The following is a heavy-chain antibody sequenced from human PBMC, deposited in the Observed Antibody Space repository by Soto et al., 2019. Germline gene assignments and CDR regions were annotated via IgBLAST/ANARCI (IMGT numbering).Heavy chain of an antibody. CDR2: IYWDDDK. J-gene: IGHJ4*02. CDR1: GFSLSTSGVG. CDR3: AHRFGSLNYVPSFGY. V-gene: IGHV2-5*02. Sequence: QITLKESGPTLVKPTQTLTLTCTFSGFSLSTSGVGVGWIRQPPGKALEWLALIYWDDDKRYSPSLKSRLTITKDTSKNQVVLTMTNMDPVDTATYYCAHRFGSLNYVPSFGYWGQGTLVTVSS. D-gene: IGHD3-10*01.